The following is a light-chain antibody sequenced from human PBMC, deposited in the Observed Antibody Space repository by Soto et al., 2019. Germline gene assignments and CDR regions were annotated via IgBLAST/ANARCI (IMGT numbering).Light chain of an antibody. CDR2: EAS. J-gene: IGKJ5*01. CDR3: QQANSFPIT. CDR1: QGITNR. Sequence: MTQSPSSVSASVGDRVTITCRASQGITNRLAWYQQKPGKAPKLLIYEASSLQSGVPSRISGSGSGTDFTLTISSLQPEDFATYYCQQANSFPITFGQGTRLEIK. V-gene: IGKV1D-12*01.